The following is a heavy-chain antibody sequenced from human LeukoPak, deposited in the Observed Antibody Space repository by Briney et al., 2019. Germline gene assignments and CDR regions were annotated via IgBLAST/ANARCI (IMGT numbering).Heavy chain of an antibody. CDR1: GGSISSGGHY. CDR3: ARDIRIPDDYYGMDV. Sequence: SQTLSLTCTVSGGSISSGGHYWSWIRQHPGKGLEWIGYIYYSGSTYYNPSLKSRVTISVDTSKNQFSLKLSSVTAADTAVYYCARDIRIPDDYYGMDVWGQGTTVTVSS. CDR2: IYYSGST. J-gene: IGHJ6*02. D-gene: IGHD3-9*01. V-gene: IGHV4-31*03.